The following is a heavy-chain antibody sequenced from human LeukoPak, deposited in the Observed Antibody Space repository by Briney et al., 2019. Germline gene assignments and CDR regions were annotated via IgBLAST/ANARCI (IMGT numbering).Heavy chain of an antibody. V-gene: IGHV5-10-1*01. CDR1: GYSFADFW. J-gene: IGHJ5*02. CDR2: IDPEDSYT. D-gene: IGHD6-19*01. CDR3: ARGGYSSDWYYYFDP. Sequence: GESLKISCEASGYSFADFWISWARQMPGRGLEWMGRIDPEDSYTNYNPSSEGHVTISADKSINTAYLQLRSLKASDTAMYYCARGGYSSDWYYYFDPWGQGTLVTVSS.